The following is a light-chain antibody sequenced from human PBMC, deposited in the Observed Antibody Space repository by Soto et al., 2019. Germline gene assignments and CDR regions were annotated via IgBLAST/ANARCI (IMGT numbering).Light chain of an antibody. CDR1: NSDVGAYSY. CDR2: DVG. V-gene: IGLV2-14*03. CDR3: QSYDSSLSGSYV. Sequence: QSVLTQPASVSGSPGQSITISCTGTNSDVGAYSYVSWYQQYPGKAPKLLIYDVGARPSGISDRFSGSKSGNTASLTISGLQAEDEADYYCQSYDSSLSGSYVFGTGTKVTVL. J-gene: IGLJ1*01.